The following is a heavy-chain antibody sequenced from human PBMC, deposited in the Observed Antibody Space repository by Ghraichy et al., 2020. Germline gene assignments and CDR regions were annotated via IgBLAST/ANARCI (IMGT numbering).Heavy chain of an antibody. CDR3: ARLRMTTAVFDP. V-gene: IGHV4-30-4*01. Sequence: SKTLSLTCTISSGSIRSSDYRWSWVRQPPRGGLEWIGHIHYAGNAAYNPSLKSRISISIDMPKNQFSLRLTSVPAADTAMYYCARLRMTTAVFDPWGRGVQVTVSS. D-gene: IGHD1-1*01. J-gene: IGHJ5*01. CDR1: SGSIRSSDYR. CDR2: IHYAGNA.